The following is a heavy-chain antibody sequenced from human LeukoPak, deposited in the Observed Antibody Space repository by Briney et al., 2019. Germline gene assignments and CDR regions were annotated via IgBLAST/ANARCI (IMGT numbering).Heavy chain of an antibody. Sequence: ASVKVSCKASGGTFTSYAISWVRQAPGQGLEWMGGIIPIFGTANYAQKFQGRVTITADESTSTAYMELSSLRSEDTAVHYCAAQPAAGGEPFDYWGQGTLVTVSS. CDR3: AAQPAAGGEPFDY. D-gene: IGHD1-14*01. V-gene: IGHV1-69*13. CDR2: IIPIFGTA. J-gene: IGHJ4*02. CDR1: GGTFTSYA.